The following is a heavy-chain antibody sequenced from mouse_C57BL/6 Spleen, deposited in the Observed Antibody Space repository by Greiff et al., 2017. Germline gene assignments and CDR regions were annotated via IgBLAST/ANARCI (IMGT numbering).Heavy chain of an antibody. CDR3: AGYSHCYGSSHTGSFAY. D-gene: IGHD1-1*01. CDR1: GFTFTDYY. V-gene: IGHV7-3*01. Sequence: EVQGVESGGGLVQPGGSLSLSCAASGFTFTDYYMSWVRQPPGKALEWLGFIRNKANGYTTEYSASVKVRFTISSANSQSILYLQMNALRAEDSATYDGAGYSHCYGSSHTGSFAYWGQGTLVTVSA. CDR2: IRNKANGYTT. J-gene: IGHJ3*01.